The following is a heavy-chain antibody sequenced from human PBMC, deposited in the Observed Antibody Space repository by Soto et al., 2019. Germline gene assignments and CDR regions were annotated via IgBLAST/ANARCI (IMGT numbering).Heavy chain of an antibody. CDR3: ARCRWYYKCWSGYDRYFDS. D-gene: IGHD3-3*01. Sequence: GVLRLSCAASGFTFSSYAMHWVRQAPGKGLEYVSAISSNGGSTYYATAVKGRFTISRDNSRNTLYLQMGSLRAEDMAVYYCARCRWYYKCWSGYDRYFDSWGQGTLVTVSS. J-gene: IGHJ4*02. V-gene: IGHV3-64*01. CDR2: ISSNGGST. CDR1: GFTFSSYA.